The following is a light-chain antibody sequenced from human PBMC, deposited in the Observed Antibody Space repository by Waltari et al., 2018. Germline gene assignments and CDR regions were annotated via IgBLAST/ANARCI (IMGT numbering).Light chain of an antibody. Sequence: DIQMTQFPSTLSASVGDRVTITCRASQSISSYLNWYQQKPGKAPKLLIYAASSLQSGVPSRFSGSGSGTDFTLTISSLQPEDFATYYCQQGYSTPRTFGQGT. CDR2: AAS. CDR1: QSISSY. CDR3: QQGYSTPRT. V-gene: IGKV1-39*01. J-gene: IGKJ2*01.